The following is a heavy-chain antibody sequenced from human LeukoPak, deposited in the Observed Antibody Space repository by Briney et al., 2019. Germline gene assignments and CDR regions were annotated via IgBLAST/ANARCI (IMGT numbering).Heavy chain of an antibody. CDR3: ARDMETGGRAFDS. J-gene: IGHJ4*02. CDR1: GFRFSNYC. D-gene: IGHD2-8*02. V-gene: IGHV3-74*01. Sequence: PGGSLRLSCAASGFRFSNYCIHWVRQAPAKGLVWVSSIRTDGGSTAYADFVKGRFTISRDNAKNTVYLQMNSLRADDTAVYYCARDMETGGRAFDSWGQGTLVTVSS. CDR2: IRTDGGST.